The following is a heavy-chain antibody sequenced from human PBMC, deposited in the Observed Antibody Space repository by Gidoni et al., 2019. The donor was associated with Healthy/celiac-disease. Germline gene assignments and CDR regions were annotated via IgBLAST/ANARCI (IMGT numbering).Heavy chain of an antibody. CDR3: AKDPTYSTAMGEAIDY. CDR2: ISGSGGST. Sequence: EVQLLESGGGLVQPGGSLRLSCAASGFPFTSYAMRWVRQAPGKGLEWVSAISGSGGSTYYADSVKGRFTISRDNSKNTLYLQMNSLRAEDTAVYYCAKDPTYSTAMGEAIDYWGQGTLVTVSS. D-gene: IGHD5-18*01. V-gene: IGHV3-23*01. CDR1: GFPFTSYA. J-gene: IGHJ4*02.